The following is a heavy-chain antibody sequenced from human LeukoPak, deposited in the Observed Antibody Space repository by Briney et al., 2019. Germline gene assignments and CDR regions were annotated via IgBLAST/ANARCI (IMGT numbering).Heavy chain of an antibody. CDR2: IRDKSYSGAT. J-gene: IGHJ4*02. Sequence: PGGSLRLSCTGSGFTFGDYGMSWVRQAPGKGREWVGFIRDKSYSGATEYAASVKGRFTISRDDSKRLAYLQMNSLKIEDTAVYFCTRDRGYSGYALYDLWGQGTLVTVSS. CDR3: TRDRGYSGYALYDL. CDR1: GFTFGDYG. D-gene: IGHD5-12*01. V-gene: IGHV3-49*04.